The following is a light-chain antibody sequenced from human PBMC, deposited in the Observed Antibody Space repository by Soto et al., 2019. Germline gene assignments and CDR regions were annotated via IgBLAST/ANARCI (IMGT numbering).Light chain of an antibody. V-gene: IGKV1-33*01. Sequence: DIQMTQSPSSLSASVGDRVTITCQASQDMSNYLNWYQQKPGKAPKLLIYDASNLETGVPSRLSGSGSGTDFTFTISSLQPEDIATYYCQQYDNLPLTCGGGTKVEIK. CDR1: QDMSNY. CDR3: QQYDNLPLT. CDR2: DAS. J-gene: IGKJ4*01.